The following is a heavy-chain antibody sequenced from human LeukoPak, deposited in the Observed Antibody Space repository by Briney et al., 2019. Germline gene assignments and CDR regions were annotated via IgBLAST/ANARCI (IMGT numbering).Heavy chain of an antibody. V-gene: IGHV1-2*02. D-gene: IGHD1-26*01. Sequence: ASVKVSCKASGYTFTGYYMHWVRQAPGQGLEWMGWINPNSGGTNYAQKFQGRVTMTRDTSISTAYMELSRLRSDDTAAYYCARGVSGKQPLDYWGQGTLVTVSS. CDR2: INPNSGGT. CDR3: ARGVSGKQPLDY. J-gene: IGHJ4*02. CDR1: GYTFTGYY.